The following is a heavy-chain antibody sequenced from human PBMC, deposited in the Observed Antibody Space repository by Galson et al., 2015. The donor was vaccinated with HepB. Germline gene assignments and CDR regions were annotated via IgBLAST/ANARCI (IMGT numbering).Heavy chain of an antibody. Sequence: SVKVSCKASGGTFSSYALSWVRQAPGQGLEWMGGIIPIFVTANYAQKFQGRLTITVDESTNTAYMELSSLRSQDTAVYYCAREREDFLVPGFGMDVWGQGTTVTVSS. J-gene: IGHJ6*02. D-gene: IGHD2-2*01. CDR1: GGTFSSYA. V-gene: IGHV1-69*13. CDR2: IIPIFVTA. CDR3: AREREDFLVPGFGMDV.